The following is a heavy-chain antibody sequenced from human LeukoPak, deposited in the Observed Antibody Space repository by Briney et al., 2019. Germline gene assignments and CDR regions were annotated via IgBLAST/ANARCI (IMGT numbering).Heavy chain of an antibody. V-gene: IGHV4-4*02. Sequence: SETLSLTCAVSGGSISSSNWWSWVRQPPGKGLEWIGEIYHSGSTNYNPSLKSRVTISVDKSKNQFSLRLSSVTAADTAVYYCASRLYDSARDFDYWGQGTLVTVSS. J-gene: IGHJ4*02. CDR1: GGSISSSNW. CDR3: ASRLYDSARDFDY. D-gene: IGHD3-22*01. CDR2: IYHSGST.